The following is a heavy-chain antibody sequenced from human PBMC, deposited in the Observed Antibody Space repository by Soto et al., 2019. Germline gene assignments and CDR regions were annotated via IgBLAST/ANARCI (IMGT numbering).Heavy chain of an antibody. D-gene: IGHD3-3*01. Sequence: GGSLRLSCTTSGFSFASFAMTWVRQAPGKGLEWVATIGGSDGKTYYADSVKGRFSISRDTSRNTLYLQMNSLRADDTAIYYCAKWSYLDYWGQGTRVTVS. V-gene: IGHV3-23*01. CDR3: AKWSYLDY. CDR2: IGGSDGKT. J-gene: IGHJ4*02. CDR1: GFSFASFA.